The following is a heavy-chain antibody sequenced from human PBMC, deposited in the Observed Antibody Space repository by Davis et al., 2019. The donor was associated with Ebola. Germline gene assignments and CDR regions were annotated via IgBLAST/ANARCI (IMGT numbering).Heavy chain of an antibody. V-gene: IGHV3-74*01. D-gene: IGHD1-14*01. Sequence: HTGGSLRLSCPASGFTVSSNYMSWVRQAPGKGLVWVSRINSDGSSTSYADSVKGRFTISRDNAKNTLYLQMNSLRAEDTAVYYCARVPGRYYFDYWGQGTLVTISS. CDR1: GFTVSSNY. CDR3: ARVPGRYYFDY. J-gene: IGHJ4*02. CDR2: INSDGSST.